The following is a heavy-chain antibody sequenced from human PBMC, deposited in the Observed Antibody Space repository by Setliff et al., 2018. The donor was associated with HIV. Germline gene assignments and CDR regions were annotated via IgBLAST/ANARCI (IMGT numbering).Heavy chain of an antibody. J-gene: IGHJ4*02. D-gene: IGHD4-4*01. CDR1: GYKFTDYY. V-gene: IGHV1-2*02. CDR3: ARAPYSSVMNYFDY. CDR2: INPNSDGT. Sequence: ASVKVSCKASGYKFTDYYIHWVRQAPGQGLEWVGWINPNSDGTNLAQRSQGRITMTTDTSLTTAYMALSRLRSDDTAVYYCARAPYSSVMNYFDYWGQGTLVTVSS.